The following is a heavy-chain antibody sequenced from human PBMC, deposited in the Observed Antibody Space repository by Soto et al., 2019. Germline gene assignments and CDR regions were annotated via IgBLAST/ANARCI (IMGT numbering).Heavy chain of an antibody. D-gene: IGHD3-22*01. J-gene: IGHJ3*01. CDR2: ISSSGSST. CDR1: GFTFSSYA. CDR3: ARVLYYYDSSGPSS. Sequence: PGGSLRLSCAASGFTFSSYAMSWVRQAPGKGLEWVSRISSSGSSTYYADSVKGRFTISRDNAKNTLYLQMNSLRAEDTAVYYCARVLYYYDSSGPSSWGQGPMVTVSS. V-gene: IGHV3-23*01.